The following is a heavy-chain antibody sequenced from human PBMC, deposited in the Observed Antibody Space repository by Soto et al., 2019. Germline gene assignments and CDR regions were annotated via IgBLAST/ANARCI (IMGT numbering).Heavy chain of an antibody. D-gene: IGHD4-17*01. V-gene: IGHV1-18*04. CDR2: ISAYSGKT. Sequence: QVQLVQSGAEVKKPGASVKVSCKASGYTFTTYGITWVRQAPGQGLEWKGWISAYSGKTNYAQKLQGRLTVTTDTSTNTAYRDVRSLRSDDTAVYYCARVVKAGDYGDYGRYYFDYWGHGTLVTVSS. J-gene: IGHJ4*01. CDR3: ARVVKAGDYGDYGRYYFDY. CDR1: GYTFTTYG.